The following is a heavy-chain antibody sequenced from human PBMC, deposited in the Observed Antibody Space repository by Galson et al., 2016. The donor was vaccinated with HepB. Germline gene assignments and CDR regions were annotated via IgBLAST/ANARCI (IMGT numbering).Heavy chain of an antibody. CDR2: ISRDGNNK. D-gene: IGHD3-16*02. Sequence: SLRLSCAASGFSFSNSGMSWVRQAPGKGLEWVAGISRDGNNKYYTDSVRGRFTTSRDNSKNTLYLQMNSLRAEDTALYYCARIYYDYVWGSYRESHFDYWGQGTLVTVSS. CDR1: GFSFSNSG. J-gene: IGHJ4*02. V-gene: IGHV3-30*03. CDR3: ARIYYDYVWGSYRESHFDY.